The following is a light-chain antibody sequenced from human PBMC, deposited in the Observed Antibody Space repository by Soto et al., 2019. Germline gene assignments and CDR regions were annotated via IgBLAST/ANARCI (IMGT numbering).Light chain of an antibody. V-gene: IGKV3-20*01. CDR3: HHYVSSQHT. J-gene: IGKJ2*01. CDR2: GAS. Sequence: EVVLTQSPVTLSLSPGERATLSCRASQSVSSTYLAWYRHKPGQAPRLLIYGASIRAADIPDRFSGSGSGTDFTLTISRLEPEDFAVYYCHHYVSSQHTFGQGTKVEIK. CDR1: QSVSSTY.